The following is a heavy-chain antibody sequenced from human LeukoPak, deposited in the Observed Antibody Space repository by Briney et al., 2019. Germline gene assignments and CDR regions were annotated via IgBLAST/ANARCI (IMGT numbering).Heavy chain of an antibody. CDR2: INAGNGNT. D-gene: IGHD5-12*01. CDR3: ASGYDKYYFDY. Sequence: ASVKVSCKASGGTFSSYAISWVRQAPGQRLEWMGWINAGNGNTKYSQKFQGRVTITRDTSMELSSLRSEDTAVYYCASGYDKYYFDYWGQGTLVTVSS. J-gene: IGHJ4*02. CDR1: GGTFSSYA. V-gene: IGHV1-3*01.